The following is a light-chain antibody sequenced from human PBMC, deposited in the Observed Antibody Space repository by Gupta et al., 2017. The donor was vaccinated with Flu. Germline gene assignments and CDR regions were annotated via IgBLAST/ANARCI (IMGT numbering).Light chain of an antibody. CDR2: KAS. Sequence: DIQMTQSPSTLSASIGERVTVTCRASQSIRGRLAWYQQKQGEAPKLLSYKASNLERGVPSRFRGSESGTEFTLTISGLQPADVATYYCQHYNSYSVTFGPGTKVEI. CDR3: QHYNSYSVT. CDR1: QSIRGR. J-gene: IGKJ3*01. V-gene: IGKV1-5*03.